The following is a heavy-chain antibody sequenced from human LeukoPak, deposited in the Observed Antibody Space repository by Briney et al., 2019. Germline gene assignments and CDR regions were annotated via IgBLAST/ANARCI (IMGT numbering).Heavy chain of an antibody. Sequence: PGGSLRLSCAASGFTFSSYSMNWVRQAPGKGLEWVSSISSSSSCIYYADSVKGRFTISRDSAKNSLYLQMNSLRAEDTAVYYCARERTGGGWYGAFDIWGQGTMVTVSS. V-gene: IGHV3-21*01. J-gene: IGHJ3*02. CDR3: ARERTGGGWYGAFDI. CDR1: GFTFSSYS. D-gene: IGHD6-19*01. CDR2: ISSSSSCI.